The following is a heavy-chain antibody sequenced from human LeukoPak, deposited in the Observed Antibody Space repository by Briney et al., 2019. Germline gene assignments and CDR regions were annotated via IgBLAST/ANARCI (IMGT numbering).Heavy chain of an antibody. CDR1: GYTLTDYY. D-gene: IGHD3/OR15-3a*01. Sequence: ASVKVSCKASGYTLTDYYIHWVRQAPGQGLEWMGRIDPDSGVTNSAQNFQGRVTMTRDTSITTAYMELSGLRSDDTAVYYCARDQARTTTWYLYMNYWGQGTLVTVSS. J-gene: IGHJ4*02. CDR3: ARDQARTTTWYLYMNY. V-gene: IGHV1-2*06. CDR2: IDPDSGVT.